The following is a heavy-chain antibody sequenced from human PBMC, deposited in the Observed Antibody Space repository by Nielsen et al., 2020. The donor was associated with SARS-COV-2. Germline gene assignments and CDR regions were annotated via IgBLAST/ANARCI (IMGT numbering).Heavy chain of an antibody. Sequence: ASVKVSCKASGYTFTSYAMHWVRQAPGQRLEWMGWINAGNGNTKYSQKFQGRVTITRDTSASTAYMELSSLRSEDTAVYYCARYLGAGTPFDYWGQGTLVTVSS. J-gene: IGHJ4*02. V-gene: IGHV1-3*01. D-gene: IGHD6-13*01. CDR2: INAGNGNT. CDR1: GYTFTSYA. CDR3: ARYLGAGTPFDY.